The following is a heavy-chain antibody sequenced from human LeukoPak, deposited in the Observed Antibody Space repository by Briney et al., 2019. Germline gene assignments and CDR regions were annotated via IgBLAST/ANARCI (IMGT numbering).Heavy chain of an antibody. J-gene: IGHJ4*02. V-gene: IGHV1-69*13. CDR1: GGTFSSYA. CDR2: IIPIFGTA. Sequence: SVKVSFKASGGTFSSYAISWVRQAPGQGLEWMGGIIPIFGTANYAQKFQGRVTITADESTSTAYMELSSLRSEDTAVYYCARPHGDSYCGGDCYYYWGQGTLVTVSS. CDR3: ARPHGDSYCGGDCYYY. D-gene: IGHD2-21*01.